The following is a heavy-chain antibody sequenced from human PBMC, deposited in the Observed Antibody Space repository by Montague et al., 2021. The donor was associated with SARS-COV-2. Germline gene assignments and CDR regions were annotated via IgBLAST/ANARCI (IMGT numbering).Heavy chain of an antibody. Sequence: SETRSLTCTVSRDSISSHNYFWAWIRQPPGKGLEWIGSVDYSGLTFYNPSLESRVTISVDTSKKQFSLKVNSVTAADTAVYYCGSDTTAYFRFDYWGRGTLISVSS. V-gene: IGHV4-39*07. CDR3: GSDTTAYFRFDY. CDR2: VDYSGLT. D-gene: IGHD3-9*01. J-gene: IGHJ4*02. CDR1: RDSISSHNYF.